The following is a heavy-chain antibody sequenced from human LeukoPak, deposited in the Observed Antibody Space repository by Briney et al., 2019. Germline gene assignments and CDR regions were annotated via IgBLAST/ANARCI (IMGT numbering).Heavy chain of an antibody. CDR2: IGWNSGGI. CDR1: GFTFDDYA. V-gene: IGHV3-9*01. Sequence: PGGSLRLSCAASGFTFDDYAMHWVRQAPGKGLEWVSGIGWNSGGIVYADSVKGRFTISRDNSKNTLYLQMNSLRAEDTAVYYCARSALITMVRGSFDYWGQGTLVTVSS. J-gene: IGHJ4*02. D-gene: IGHD3-10*01. CDR3: ARSALITMVRGSFDY.